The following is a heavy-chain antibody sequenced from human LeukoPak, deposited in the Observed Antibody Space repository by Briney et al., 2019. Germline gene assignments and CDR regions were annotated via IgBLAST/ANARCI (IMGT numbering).Heavy chain of an antibody. V-gene: IGHV1-2*02. CDR3: ARDLKTGYYDSSGYWSNAFDI. CDR1: GYTFTGYY. J-gene: IGHJ3*02. D-gene: IGHD3-22*01. CDR2: INPNSGGT. Sequence: ASVKVSCKASGYTFTGYYMHWVRQAPGQGLEWMGWINPNSGGTNYAQKFQGRVTMTRDTSISTAYMELSRLRSDDTAVYYCARDLKTGYYDSSGYWSNAFDIWGQGTMVTVSS.